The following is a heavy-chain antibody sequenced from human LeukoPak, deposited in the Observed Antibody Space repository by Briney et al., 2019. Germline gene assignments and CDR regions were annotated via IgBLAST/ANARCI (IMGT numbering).Heavy chain of an antibody. V-gene: IGHV3-53*01. CDR3: ARTFRSGDGYKVGYFDY. D-gene: IGHD5-24*01. CDR2: IYYDDNT. CDR1: GFTVSSNY. Sequence: PGGSLRLSCAASGFTVSSNYISWVRQAPGKGLERVSPIYYDDNTYYADSVKGRFTISRDNSRNTLYLQMNSLRAEDTAVYYCARTFRSGDGYKVGYFDYWGQGTLVTVSS. J-gene: IGHJ4*02.